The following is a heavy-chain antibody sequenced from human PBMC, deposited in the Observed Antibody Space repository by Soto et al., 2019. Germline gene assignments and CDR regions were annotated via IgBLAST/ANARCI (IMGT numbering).Heavy chain of an antibody. CDR3: ATEGDFWSGFYGWFGA. CDR2: IWSDGSSK. Sequence: QVQLVESGGGVVQPGRSLTLSCAASGFAFGNYGIHWVRQAPGKGLEWVAVIWSDGSSKYYGDSVKGRFTISRDNSKNTVYLQMNSLRVEDSARYYCATEGDFWSGFYGWFGAWGQGTLVTVSS. D-gene: IGHD3-3*01. CDR1: GFAFGNYG. J-gene: IGHJ5*02. V-gene: IGHV3-33*01.